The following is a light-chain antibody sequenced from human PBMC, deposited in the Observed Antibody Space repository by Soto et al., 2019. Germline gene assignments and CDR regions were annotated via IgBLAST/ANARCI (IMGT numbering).Light chain of an antibody. CDR3: NSYAGDIIRFV. V-gene: IGLV2-14*01. CDR1: SSDVGAYKY. CDR2: EVS. J-gene: IGLJ1*01. Sequence: LTLHGSGFGSPGQSITITCTGTSSDVGAYKYVSWYQQHPGKAPKLMIYEVSNRPSGVSNRFSGSKSGNTASLTISGLQADDEADYYCNSYAGDIIRFVFGTGTKVTV.